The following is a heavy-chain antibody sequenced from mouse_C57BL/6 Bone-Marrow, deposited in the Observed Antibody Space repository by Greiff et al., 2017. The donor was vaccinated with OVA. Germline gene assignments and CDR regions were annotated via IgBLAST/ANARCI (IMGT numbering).Heavy chain of an antibody. D-gene: IGHD1-1*01. CDR3: ARAITTVVATDY. V-gene: IGHV1-59*01. Sequence: QVQLQQPGAELVRPGTSVKLSCKASGYTFTSYWMHWVKQRPGHGLEWIGVIDPSDSYTNYNQKFKGKATLTVDTSSSTAYMQLSSLTSEDSAVYYCARAITTVVATDYWGQGTTLTVSS. CDR2: IDPSDSYT. J-gene: IGHJ2*01. CDR1: GYTFTSYW.